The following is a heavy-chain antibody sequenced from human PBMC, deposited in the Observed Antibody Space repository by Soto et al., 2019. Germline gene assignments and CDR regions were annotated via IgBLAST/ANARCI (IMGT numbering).Heavy chain of an antibody. CDR2: IIPIFGTA. J-gene: IGHJ6*01. Sequence: QVQLVQSGAEVKKPGSSVKVSCKASGGTFSSYAISWVRQAPGQGLEWMGGIIPIFGTANYAQKFQGRVTIPAAESTSTADMELSTLSSEDTAVYYCASANWDYGHDYCGMDVWGEGTTVTVSS. CDR3: ASANWDYGHDYCGMDV. CDR1: GGTFSSYA. V-gene: IGHV1-69*12. D-gene: IGHD1-7*01.